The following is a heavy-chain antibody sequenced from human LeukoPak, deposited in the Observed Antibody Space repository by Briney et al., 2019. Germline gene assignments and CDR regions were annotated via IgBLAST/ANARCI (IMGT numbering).Heavy chain of an antibody. D-gene: IGHD1-26*01. Sequence: SETLSLTCTVSGDSVNSGAYYWSWLRQPAGKEPEWIGRIYPLETTNYNPSLKSRVAISVDTSKNQFSLTLTSVAAADTAVYFCARAPLSGTYYTDAFDIWGQGTMVTVSS. CDR3: ARAPLSGTYYTDAFDI. J-gene: IGHJ3*02. CDR2: IYPLETT. V-gene: IGHV4-61*02. CDR1: GDSVNSGAYY.